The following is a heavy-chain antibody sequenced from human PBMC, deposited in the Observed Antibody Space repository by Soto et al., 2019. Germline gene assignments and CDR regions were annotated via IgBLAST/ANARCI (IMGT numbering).Heavy chain of an antibody. V-gene: IGHV4-61*03. CDR3: AREWGLLPYYVMNV. J-gene: IGHJ6*02. CDR1: GDSVTSGSYY. CDR2: ISYTGRT. D-gene: IGHD7-27*01. Sequence: PSETVSLTCIVSGDSVTSGSYYWTWLRQPPGKGLEWIGYISYTGRTKYNPSLHSRVTIPVDTSKNDFSLNLSSVTAADTAVYFCAREWGLLPYYVMNVWGHGTAVTVSS.